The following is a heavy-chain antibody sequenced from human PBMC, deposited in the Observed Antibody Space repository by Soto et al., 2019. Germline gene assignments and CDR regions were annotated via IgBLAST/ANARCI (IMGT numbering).Heavy chain of an antibody. V-gene: IGHV4-59*08. Sequence: SETLSLTCIVSGGSIDNYYWSWIRQPPGKGLEWIGYIFYRGSTDYNPSLRSRVTISLDTPKSQFSLKLSSVTAADTAVYYCARQRGNGYGSYYLDFWGLGTLVTVSS. D-gene: IGHD5-12*01. CDR1: GGSIDNYY. J-gene: IGHJ4*02. CDR2: IFYRGST. CDR3: ARQRGNGYGSYYLDF.